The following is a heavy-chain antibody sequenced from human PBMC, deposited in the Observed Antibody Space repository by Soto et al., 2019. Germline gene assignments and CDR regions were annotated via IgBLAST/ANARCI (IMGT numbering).Heavy chain of an antibody. J-gene: IGHJ1*01. V-gene: IGHV1-8*01. D-gene: IGHD5-12*01. CDR1: GYTFTTYD. CDR3: ARVRAQGGDYRSYFQH. Sequence: QVQLVQSGADVKKPGASVKVSCKASGYTFTTYDINWVRQAAGQGLEWMGWMNTNSGNTGYAQKFQGRVTMTRNTSTRAGYMELSGLTSEDTAVYYCARVRAQGGDYRSYFQHWGQRTLVTVSS. CDR2: MNTNSGNT.